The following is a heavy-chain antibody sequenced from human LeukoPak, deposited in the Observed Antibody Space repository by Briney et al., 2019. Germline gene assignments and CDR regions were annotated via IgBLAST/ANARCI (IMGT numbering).Heavy chain of an antibody. J-gene: IGHJ2*01. CDR2: IYTSGGT. CDR3: ARGVWHFDL. CDR1: GGSISSNY. V-gene: IGHV4-4*07. Sequence: SETLSLTCSVSGGSISSNYWSWIRQPAGKGLEWIGRIYTSGGTNYNPSLKSRVTISIDRSKNQFSLNLSSVTAADTAVYYCARGVWHFDLWGRGTLVTVSP.